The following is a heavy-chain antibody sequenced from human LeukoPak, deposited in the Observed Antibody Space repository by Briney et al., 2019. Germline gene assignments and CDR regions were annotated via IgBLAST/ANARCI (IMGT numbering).Heavy chain of an antibody. CDR2: IYSGGIT. CDR1: GVSISNFY. V-gene: IGHV4-4*07. J-gene: IGHJ5*02. CDR3: ARDRGSDGSDQLDP. D-gene: IGHD3-10*01. Sequence: PSETLSLTCTVSGVSISNFYLIWIRQPARKGLEWIGRIYSGGITIYNPSLKSRVTMSVDTSKNQFSLKLSSVTAADTAVYYCARDRGSDGSDQLDPWGQGTLVTVSS.